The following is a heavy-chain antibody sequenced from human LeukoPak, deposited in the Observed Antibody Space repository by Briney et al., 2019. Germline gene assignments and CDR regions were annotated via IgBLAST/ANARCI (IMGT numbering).Heavy chain of an antibody. CDR1: GGSISSGSYY. J-gene: IGHJ5*02. Sequence: SQTLSLTCTVSGGSISSGSYYWRWIRQPAGKGLEWIGRIYTSGSTNYNPSLKSRVTISVDTSKNQFSLKLSSVTAADTAVYYCAREITIFGDYWFDPWGQGTLVTISS. CDR2: IYTSGST. D-gene: IGHD3-3*01. V-gene: IGHV4-61*02. CDR3: AREITIFGDYWFDP.